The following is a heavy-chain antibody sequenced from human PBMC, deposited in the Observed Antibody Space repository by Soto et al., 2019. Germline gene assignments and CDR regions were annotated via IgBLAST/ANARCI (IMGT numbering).Heavy chain of an antibody. V-gene: IGHV3-33*01. J-gene: IGHJ4*02. CDR2: IWYDGSNK. CDR1: GFTFSSYG. D-gene: IGHD3-10*01. Sequence: GGSLTLSCAASGFTFSSYGMHWVRQAPGKGLEWVAVIWYDGSNKYYADSVKGRFTISRDNSKNTLYLQMNGLRAEDTAVYYCARTYYYGSGSYYNVAYVFDYWGQGTLVTVSS. CDR3: ARTYYYGSGSYYNVAYVFDY.